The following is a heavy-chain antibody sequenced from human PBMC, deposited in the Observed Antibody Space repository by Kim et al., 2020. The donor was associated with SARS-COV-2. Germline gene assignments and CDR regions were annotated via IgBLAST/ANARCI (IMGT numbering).Heavy chain of an antibody. J-gene: IGHJ4*02. D-gene: IGHD2-21*02. Sequence: ASVKVSCKASGYTFTSYDINWVRQATGQGLEWMGWMNPNSGNTGYAQKFQGRVTMTRNTSISTAYMELSSLRSEDTAVYYCARGRSGIAYCGGDCSTNFDYWGQGTLVTVSS. CDR2: MNPNSGNT. V-gene: IGHV1-8*01. CDR3: ARGRSGIAYCGGDCSTNFDY. CDR1: GYTFTSYD.